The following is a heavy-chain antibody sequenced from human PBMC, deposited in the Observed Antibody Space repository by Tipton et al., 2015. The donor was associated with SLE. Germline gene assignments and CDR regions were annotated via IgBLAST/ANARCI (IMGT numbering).Heavy chain of an antibody. Sequence: SLRLSCAASGFTFSSYAMHWVRQAPGKGLEWVTVISYDGSNKYYVDSVKGRFTISRDNSKNTLYLQMNSLKPEDTAVYYCAKDRGDQDWYFDLWGRGTLVTVSS. CDR2: ISYDGSNK. J-gene: IGHJ2*01. CDR1: GFTFSSYA. CDR3: AKDRGDQDWYFDL. V-gene: IGHV3-30*18. D-gene: IGHD3-10*01.